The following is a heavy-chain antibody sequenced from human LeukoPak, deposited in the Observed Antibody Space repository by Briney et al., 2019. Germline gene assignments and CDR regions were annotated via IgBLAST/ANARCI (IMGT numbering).Heavy chain of an antibody. CDR2: ISWNSGSI. J-gene: IGHJ4*02. V-gene: IGHV3-9*01. CDR3: AKDEPANYYDSSGPLDY. CDR1: GFTFDDCA. Sequence: GRSLRLSCAASGFTFDDCAMHWVRQAPGKGLVWVSGISWNSGSIGYADSVKGRFTISRDNAKNSLYLQMNSLRAEDTALYYCAKDEPANYYDSSGPLDYWGQGTLVTVSS. D-gene: IGHD3-22*01.